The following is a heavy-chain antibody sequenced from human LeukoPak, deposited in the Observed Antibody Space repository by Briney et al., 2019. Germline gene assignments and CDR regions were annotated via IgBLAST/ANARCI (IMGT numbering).Heavy chain of an antibody. V-gene: IGHV1-24*01. D-gene: IGHD2-2*01. CDR3: ATLDSTSGFYFDY. CDR1: GYTLTELS. J-gene: IGHJ4*02. CDR2: SDPEDGET. Sequence: ASVKVSCKVSGYTLTELSMHWVRQAPGKGLEWMGGSDPEDGETIYAQKFQGRVTMTEDTSTDTAYMELSSLRSEDTAVYYCATLDSTSGFYFDYWGQGTLVTVSS.